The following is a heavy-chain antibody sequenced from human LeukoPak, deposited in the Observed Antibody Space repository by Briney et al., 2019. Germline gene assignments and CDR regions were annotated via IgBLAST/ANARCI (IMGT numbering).Heavy chain of an antibody. Sequence: PSETLSLTCTVSGGSISSYYWGWIRQPPGKGLEWIGSIYYSGSTYYNPSLKSRVTISVDTSKNQFSLKLSSVTAADTAVYYCARLEYSSSWYPWGQGTLVTVSS. CDR2: IYYSGST. J-gene: IGHJ5*02. D-gene: IGHD6-13*01. CDR3: ARLEYSSSWYP. V-gene: IGHV4-39*01. CDR1: GGSISSYY.